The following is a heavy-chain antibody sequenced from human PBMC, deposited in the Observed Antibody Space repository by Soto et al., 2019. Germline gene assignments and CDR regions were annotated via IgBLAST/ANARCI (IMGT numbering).Heavy chain of an antibody. Sequence: EVQLLESGGGLVQPGGSLRLSCAASGFTFSSYAMSWVRQAPGKGLEWVSAISGSGGSTYYADSVKGRFTISRDNSKNTLYLQMNSLRAEDTVVYYCAKPYYDFWSGYYFDYWGQGTLVTVSS. CDR2: ISGSGGST. CDR3: AKPYYDFWSGYYFDY. J-gene: IGHJ4*02. V-gene: IGHV3-23*01. CDR1: GFTFSSYA. D-gene: IGHD3-3*01.